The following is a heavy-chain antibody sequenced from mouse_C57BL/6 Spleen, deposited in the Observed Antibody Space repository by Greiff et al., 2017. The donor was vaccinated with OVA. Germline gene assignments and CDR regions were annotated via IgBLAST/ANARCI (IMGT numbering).Heavy chain of an antibody. CDR1: GFTFSDYG. Sequence: DVHLVESGGGLVKPGGSLKLSCAASGFTFSDYGMHWVRQAPEKGLEWVAYISSGSSTIYYAATVKGRFTISRDNTKNTLFLKMTSLRSEDTARYDSERGEVTTGDVYYFDYWGQGTTLTVSS. D-gene: IGHD2-2*01. V-gene: IGHV5-17*01. CDR2: ISSGSSTI. CDR3: ERGEVTTGDVYYFDY. J-gene: IGHJ2*01.